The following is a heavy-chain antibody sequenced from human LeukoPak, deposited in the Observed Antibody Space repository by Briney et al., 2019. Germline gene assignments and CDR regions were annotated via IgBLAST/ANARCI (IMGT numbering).Heavy chain of an antibody. V-gene: IGHV3-74*01. D-gene: IGHD1-26*01. J-gene: IGHJ4*02. CDR3: ARVGSGVNCN. Sequence: GGSLRFSCAASGFTFSSSWMHWVRQSPGKGPVWVSRINSVATTPSYADSVKGRFPVSRANAKNTLYLQMNSLRAEDTAVYYCARVGSGVNCNWGQGTLVTVSS. CDR1: GFTFSSSW. CDR2: INSVATTP.